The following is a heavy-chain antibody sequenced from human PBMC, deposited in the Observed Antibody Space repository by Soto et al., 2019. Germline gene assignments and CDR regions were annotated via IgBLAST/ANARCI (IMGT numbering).Heavy chain of an antibody. Sequence: EVQLVESGGGLVQPGGSLRLSCAASGFTFSNYGMNWARQAPGRGLEWVTHINAPGETKCYSDSVKGRFTLSRDDAKNSLYLQMNSLTADDTAIYYCARDPEGINDFDYWGQGTLVTVSS. J-gene: IGHJ4*02. CDR3: ARDPEGINDFDY. CDR2: INAPGETK. D-gene: IGHD2-21*01. CDR1: GFTFSNYG. V-gene: IGHV3-48*04.